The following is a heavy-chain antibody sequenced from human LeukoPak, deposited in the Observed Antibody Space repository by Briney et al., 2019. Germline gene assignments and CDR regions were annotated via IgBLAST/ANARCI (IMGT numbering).Heavy chain of an antibody. V-gene: IGHV4-59*12. Sequence: SETLSLTCTVSGGSISSYYWSWIRQPPGKGLEWIAYIYYSGSTNYNPSLKSRVTISVDKSKNQFSLKLSSVTAADTAVYYCARTSGSGWRHFDYWGQGTLVTVSS. CDR3: ARTSGSGWRHFDY. J-gene: IGHJ4*02. CDR2: IYYSGST. D-gene: IGHD6-19*01. CDR1: GGSISSYY.